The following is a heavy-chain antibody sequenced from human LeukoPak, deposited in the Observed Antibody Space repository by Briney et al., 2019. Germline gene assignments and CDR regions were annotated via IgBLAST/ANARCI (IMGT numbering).Heavy chain of an antibody. V-gene: IGHV3-74*03. CDR1: GFTFSSYS. D-gene: IGHD3-10*01. CDR3: AKDGPPYYYGSGNFDY. Sequence: GGSLRLSCAASGFTFSSYSMNWVRQAPGKGLVWVARITSDGTSTSYAESVKGRFTISRDNAKNTLYLQMNSLRAEDTAVYYCAKDGPPYYYGSGNFDYWGQGTLVTVSS. J-gene: IGHJ4*02. CDR2: ITSDGTST.